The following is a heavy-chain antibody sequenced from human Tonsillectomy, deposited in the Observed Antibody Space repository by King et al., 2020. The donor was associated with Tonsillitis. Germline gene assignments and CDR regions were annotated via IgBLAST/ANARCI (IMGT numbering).Heavy chain of an antibody. CDR1: GYTFTGYY. CDR3: ARVPHVYGDKDPDAFDI. Sequence: VQLVQSGAEVKKPGSSVKVSCKASGYTFTGYYMHWVRQAPGQGLEWMGWINPNSGGTKYAQKFQGRVTMTRYTYISTSYMEVSRLGSDDTAVFVCARVPHVYGDKDPDAFDIWGQGTMVTVSS. CDR2: INPNSGGT. D-gene: IGHD4-17*01. J-gene: IGHJ3*02. V-gene: IGHV1-2*02.